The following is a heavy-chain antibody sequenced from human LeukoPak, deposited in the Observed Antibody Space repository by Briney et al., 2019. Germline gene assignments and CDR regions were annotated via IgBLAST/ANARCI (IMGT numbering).Heavy chain of an antibody. D-gene: IGHD1-26*01. Sequence: GGSLRLSCAASGFTFSSYNMNWVRQAPGKGLEWVSAISGSGGSTYYADSVKGRFTISRDNSKNTLYLQMNSLRAEDTAVYYCAKDGVGAQSIDAFDIWGQGTMVTVSS. V-gene: IGHV3-23*01. CDR1: GFTFSSYN. J-gene: IGHJ3*02. CDR2: ISGSGGST. CDR3: AKDGVGAQSIDAFDI.